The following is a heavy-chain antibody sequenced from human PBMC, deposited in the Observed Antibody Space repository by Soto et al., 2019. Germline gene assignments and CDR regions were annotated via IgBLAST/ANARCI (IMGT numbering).Heavy chain of an antibody. D-gene: IGHD4-17*01. CDR1: GGSISSNAYF. J-gene: IGHJ1*01. CDR2: IYYSGST. CDR3: ARRTTAGAEYFRN. Sequence: SETLSLTCTVSGGSISSNAYFWAWIRQPPGKRLEWIGNIYYSGSTHYNPSLRSRVTISVDMSKNQFSLRLNSVTAADTAVYYCARRTTAGAEYFRNWGQGNLVTVSS. V-gene: IGHV4-39*01.